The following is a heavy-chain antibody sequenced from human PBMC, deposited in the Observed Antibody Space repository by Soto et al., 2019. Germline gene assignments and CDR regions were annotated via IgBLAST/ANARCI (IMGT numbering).Heavy chain of an antibody. Sequence: EVQFVESGGGLVQPGGSLKLSCAVSGLTFSGSAMHWVRLASGKGLEWVGHIRKKANNYATAYAASVKGRFTISRDDSKNMAYLQMNSLKTEDTAVYYCSANDHDDHTNLDQWGQGTLVTVSS. CDR2: IRKKANNYAT. V-gene: IGHV3-73*01. J-gene: IGHJ4*02. CDR1: GLTFSGSA. CDR3: SANDHDDHTNLDQ. D-gene: IGHD3-16*01.